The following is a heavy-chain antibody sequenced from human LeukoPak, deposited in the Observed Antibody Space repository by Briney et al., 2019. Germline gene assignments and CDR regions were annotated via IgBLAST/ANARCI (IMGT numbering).Heavy chain of an antibody. CDR3: ARGGQQLVHWFDP. CDR2: IYSSGYS. V-gene: IGHV4-59*08. Sequence: SETLSLTCIISGGSISSYYWSWIRQPPGKGLEWIGYIYSSGYSNYNPSLKSRVTISVDTSKNQFSLKLSSVTAADTAVYYCARGGQQLVHWFDPWGQGTLVTVSS. CDR1: GGSISSYY. J-gene: IGHJ5*02. D-gene: IGHD6-13*01.